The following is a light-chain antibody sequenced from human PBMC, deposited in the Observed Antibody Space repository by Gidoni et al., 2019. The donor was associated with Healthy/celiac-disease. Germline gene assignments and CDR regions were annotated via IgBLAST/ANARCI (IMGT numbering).Light chain of an antibody. V-gene: IGKV4-1*01. Sequence: DIMMTQSPDSLAVSLGERAPIHCKSSQSVLYSSNNKHYLAWYQQKPGQPPKLLIYWASTRESGVPDRFSGSGSGTDFTLTISSLQAEDVAVYYCQQYYSTSWTFGQXTKVEIK. J-gene: IGKJ1*01. CDR1: QSVLYSSNNKHY. CDR3: QQYYSTSWT. CDR2: WAS.